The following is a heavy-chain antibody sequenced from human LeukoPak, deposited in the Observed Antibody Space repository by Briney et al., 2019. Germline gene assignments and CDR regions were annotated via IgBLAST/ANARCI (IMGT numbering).Heavy chain of an antibody. J-gene: IGHJ4*02. D-gene: IGHD5-18*01. V-gene: IGHV3-74*01. CDR2: INSAGSSI. Sequence: GGSLRLSCAASGLTLSSYWMHWVRQAPGKGLVWVSRINSAGSSISYGDSVKGRFTISGDNAKKSLYLQMNSLRAEDTAVYYCARHLSGVTGYTYGRGIDYWGQGTLVTVSS. CDR1: GLTLSSYW. CDR3: ARHLSGVTGYTYGRGIDY.